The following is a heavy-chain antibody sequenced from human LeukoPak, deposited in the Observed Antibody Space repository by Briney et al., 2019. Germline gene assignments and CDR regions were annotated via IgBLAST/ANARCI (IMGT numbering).Heavy chain of an antibody. CDR3: ARGYYDFWSGYFPLDP. V-gene: IGHV4-34*01. D-gene: IGHD3-3*01. Sequence: SETLSLTCAVYGGSFSGYYWSWIHQPPGKGLEWIGEINHSGSTNYNPSLKSRVTISVDTSKNQFSLKLSSVTAADTAVYYCARGYYDFWSGYFPLDPWGQGTLVTVSS. J-gene: IGHJ5*02. CDR1: GGSFSGYY. CDR2: INHSGST.